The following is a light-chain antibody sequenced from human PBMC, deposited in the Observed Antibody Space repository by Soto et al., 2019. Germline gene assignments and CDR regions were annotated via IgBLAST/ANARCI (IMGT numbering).Light chain of an antibody. CDR1: QSISSW. Sequence: DIQMTQSPSTLSAYVGDRVTITCRASQSISSWLAWYQQKPGKAPNLLIYDAASLEAGVPSRFSGSGTGTELTLTINSLQPTDFATYYCQQYNSYPWTFGQGTKVDIK. J-gene: IGKJ1*01. CDR3: QQYNSYPWT. V-gene: IGKV1-5*01. CDR2: DAA.